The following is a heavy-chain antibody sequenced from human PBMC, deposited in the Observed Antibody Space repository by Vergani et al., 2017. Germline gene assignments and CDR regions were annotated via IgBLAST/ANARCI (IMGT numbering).Heavy chain of an antibody. D-gene: IGHD5-12*01. J-gene: IGHJ3*01. CDR1: GLTFRNYA. Sequence: EVQLLESGGGLAQPGGSLRLSCAASGLTFRNYAMTWVRQAPGKGLEWVSGISWNSGAVDYADSVRGRFTISRDNAKNSLFLEMNSLRFEDTAVYFCTKGSVYYHDSAGHGYDPYTGFDLWGQGTLVTVSS. CDR3: TKGSVYYHDSAGHGYDPYTGFDL. V-gene: IGHV3-9*01. CDR2: ISWNSGAV.